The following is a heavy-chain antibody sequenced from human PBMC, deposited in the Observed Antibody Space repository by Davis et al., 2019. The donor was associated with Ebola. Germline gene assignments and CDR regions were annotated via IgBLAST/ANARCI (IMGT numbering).Heavy chain of an antibody. V-gene: IGHV3-48*01. Sequence: GGSLRLSCAASGFTFSSYSMNCVRQAPGKGLEWVSYISSSSSTTYYADSVKGRFTISRDNSKNTLYLQMNSLRAEDTAVYYCAKLAALTGYSILYYYYGMDVWGQGTTVTVSS. J-gene: IGHJ6*02. CDR3: AKLAALTGYSILYYYYGMDV. CDR1: GFTFSSYS. D-gene: IGHD3-9*01. CDR2: ISSSSSTT.